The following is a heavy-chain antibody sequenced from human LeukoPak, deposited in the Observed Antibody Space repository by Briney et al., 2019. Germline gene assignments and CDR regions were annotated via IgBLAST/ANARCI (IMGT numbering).Heavy chain of an antibody. CDR3: ARESPGGGMSSGY. D-gene: IGHD3-16*01. Sequence: PGGSLRLSCAASGFTFSSYAMSWVRQAPGKGLEWVSVIYSGGSTYYADSVKGRFTISRDNSKNTLYLQMNSLRAEDTAVYYCARESPGGGMSSGYWGQGTLVTVSS. J-gene: IGHJ4*02. CDR2: IYSGGST. V-gene: IGHV3-53*01. CDR1: GFTFSSYA.